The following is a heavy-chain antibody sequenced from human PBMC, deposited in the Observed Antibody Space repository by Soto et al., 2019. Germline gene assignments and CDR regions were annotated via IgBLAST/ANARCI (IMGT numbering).Heavy chain of an antibody. J-gene: IGHJ6*02. V-gene: IGHV3-23*01. D-gene: IGHD3-22*01. CDR2: ISGSGGST. Sequence: GGSLRLSCAASGFPFSSYAMSWVRQAPGKGLEWVSAISGSGGSTYYADSVKGRLTTSRDNSKTKLYLQMNSLRAEDTAVYYCAKGVDYYDSSGYYSYYYNGMDVWGQGSTVTVSS. CDR3: AKGVDYYDSSGYYSYYYNGMDV. CDR1: GFPFSSYA.